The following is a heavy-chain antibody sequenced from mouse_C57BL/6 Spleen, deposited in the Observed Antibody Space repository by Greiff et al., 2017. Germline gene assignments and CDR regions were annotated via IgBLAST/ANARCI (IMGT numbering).Heavy chain of an antibody. CDR1: GYSITSGYY. CDR2: ISYDGSN. Sequence: EVKLVESGPGLVKPSQSLSLTCSVTGYSITSGYYWNWIRQFPGNKLEWMGYISYDGSNNYNPSLKNRISITRDTSKNQFFLKLNSVTTEDTATYYCARDLGYYGSRSYWYFDVWGTGTTVTVSS. D-gene: IGHD1-1*01. CDR3: ARDLGYYGSRSYWYFDV. J-gene: IGHJ1*03. V-gene: IGHV3-6*01.